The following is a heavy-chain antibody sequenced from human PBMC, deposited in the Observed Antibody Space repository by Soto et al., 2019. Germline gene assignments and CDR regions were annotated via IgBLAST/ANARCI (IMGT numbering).Heavy chain of an antibody. CDR2: ISYDGHNK. V-gene: IGHV3-30*18. Sequence: QVQLVESGGGVVQPGGSLRLSCTASGFTFTTFGIHWVRQAPGKGLEWVALISYDGHNKYYSDSVKGRFTISRDNYKHTLSLQMNSLRAEDTAVYYCAKDLQAYGDYNYSYYGMDVWGQGTTVSVSS. CDR3: AKDLQAYGDYNYSYYGMDV. J-gene: IGHJ6*02. CDR1: GFTFTTFG. D-gene: IGHD4-17*01.